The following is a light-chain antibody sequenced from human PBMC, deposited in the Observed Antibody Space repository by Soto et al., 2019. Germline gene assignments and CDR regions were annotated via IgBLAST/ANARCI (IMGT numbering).Light chain of an antibody. J-gene: IGKJ3*01. CDR3: QKCDNLPI. V-gene: IGKV1-33*01. CDR1: PDITSY. Sequence: DIQMTQSPSSLSASVGDRVTITCQASPDITSYLNWYQHKPGKAPKLLIYDASILEAGVPSRFSGSGSGTDFTVTISSLQPEDVATYYGQKCDNLPIFGHGTTVDFK. CDR2: DAS.